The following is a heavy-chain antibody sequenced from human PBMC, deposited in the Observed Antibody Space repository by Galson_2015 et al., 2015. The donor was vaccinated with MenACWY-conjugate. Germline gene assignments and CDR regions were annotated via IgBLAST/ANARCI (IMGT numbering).Heavy chain of an antibody. CDR1: GYTFTRYA. CDR2: INTKTGNP. D-gene: IGHD6-19*01. J-gene: IGHJ5*02. V-gene: IGHV7-4-1*02. Sequence: SVKVSCKASGYTFTRYAMNWGRQAPGQGLEWMGWINTKTGNPTYAQGFTGRFVFSLDTSVSAAYLQISSLQAEDTAVYYCARTLAVTGSTINWFDPWGQGTLVTVSS. CDR3: ARTLAVTGSTINWFDP.